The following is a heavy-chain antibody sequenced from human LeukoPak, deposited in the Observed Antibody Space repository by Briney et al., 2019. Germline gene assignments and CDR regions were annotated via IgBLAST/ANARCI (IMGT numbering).Heavy chain of an antibody. V-gene: IGHV1-18*01. Sequence: ASVKVSCKASGYTFSSHGINWVRQAPGQGLEWMGWINTYNGDTNYAQKFQGRVTMTRDTSTSTVYMELSSLRSEDTAVYYCARDGGSYNWFDPWGQGTLVTVSS. CDR2: INTYNGDT. D-gene: IGHD1-26*01. CDR3: ARDGGSYNWFDP. CDR1: GYTFSSHG. J-gene: IGHJ5*02.